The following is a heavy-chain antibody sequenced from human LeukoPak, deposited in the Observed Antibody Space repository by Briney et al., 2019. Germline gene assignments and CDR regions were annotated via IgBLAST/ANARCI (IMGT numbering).Heavy chain of an antibody. Sequence: ASVKVSCKASGYTFTSYGISWVRRAPGQGLEWMGWISAYNGNTNYAQKLQGRVTMTTDTSTSTAYMELRSLRSDDTAVYYCARCKYYDFWSGYYNPNYYYYGMDVWGQGTTVTVSS. CDR3: ARCKYYDFWSGYYNPNYYYYGMDV. CDR1: GYTFTSYG. D-gene: IGHD3-3*01. V-gene: IGHV1-18*01. CDR2: ISAYNGNT. J-gene: IGHJ6*02.